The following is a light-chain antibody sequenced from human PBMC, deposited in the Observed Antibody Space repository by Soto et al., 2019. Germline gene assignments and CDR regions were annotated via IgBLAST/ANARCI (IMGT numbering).Light chain of an antibody. CDR3: AVWHDSLNGPV. V-gene: IGLV1-44*01. J-gene: IGLJ2*01. CDR2: NDH. Sequence: QSVLTQPPSASGTPGQRVSISCSGSSSNIGRNTMIWYQQLPGTAPKLLVDNDHQWPPGVPDRFSGSKSGTSASLAISGLQSDDEADYYCAVWHDSLNGPVFGGGTKVTVL. CDR1: SSNIGRNT.